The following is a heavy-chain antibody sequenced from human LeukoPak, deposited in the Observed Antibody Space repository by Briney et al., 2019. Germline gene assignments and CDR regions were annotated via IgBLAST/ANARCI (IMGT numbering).Heavy chain of an antibody. CDR2: MNPNSGNT. CDR3: ARGGAVTTFYYYYMDV. V-gene: IGHV1-8*03. Sequence: ASVKVSCKASGYTFTSYDITWVRQATGQGLELMGWMNPNSGNTGYPQKFQGRLTITRNISISTIYMELSSLTSEDTAVYYCARGGAVTTFYYYYMDVWGKGTTVTVSS. D-gene: IGHD4-17*01. J-gene: IGHJ6*03. CDR1: GYTFTSYD.